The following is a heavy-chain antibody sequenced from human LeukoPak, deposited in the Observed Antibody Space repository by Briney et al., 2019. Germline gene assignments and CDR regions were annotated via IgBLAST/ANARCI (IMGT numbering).Heavy chain of an antibody. CDR1: GGSISSYY. CDR2: IYYSGST. V-gene: IGHV4-59*05. J-gene: IGHJ4*02. CDR3: ARGGFDY. D-gene: IGHD3-10*01. Sequence: PSETLSLTCTVSGGSISSYYWSWIRQPPGKGLEWIGSIYYSGSTYYNPSLKSRITISVDTSKNQFSLKLSSVTAADTAVYYCARGGFDYWGQGTLVTVSS.